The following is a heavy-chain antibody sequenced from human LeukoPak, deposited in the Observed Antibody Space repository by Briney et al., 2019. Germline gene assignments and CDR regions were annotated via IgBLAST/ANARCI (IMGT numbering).Heavy chain of an antibody. V-gene: IGHV3-64*01. CDR3: ARITEGYSYGGYFGY. CDR2: ISSNGGGT. J-gene: IGHJ4*02. CDR1: GFTFSSFA. Sequence: PGGSLRLSCAASGFTFSSFAMSWVRQAPGKGLEYVSAISSNGGGTYYANSVEGRFTISRDNSKNTLYLQVGSLRVEDMGVYHCARITEGYSYGGYFGYWGQGTLVTVSS. D-gene: IGHD5-18*01.